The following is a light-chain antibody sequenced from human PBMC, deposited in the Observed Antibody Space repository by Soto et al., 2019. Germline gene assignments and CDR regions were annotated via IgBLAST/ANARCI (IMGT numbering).Light chain of an antibody. CDR1: QSVSSY. CDR2: DAS. CDR3: QQRSNWPGT. Sequence: EIVLTQSPATLSLSPGERATLSCRASQSVSSYLAWYQQKPGQAPRLLIYDASNRATGIPARFSGGGSGTDLTLTISSLEPEDFAVYYCQQRSNWPGTFGQGTKVEIK. V-gene: IGKV3-11*01. J-gene: IGKJ1*01.